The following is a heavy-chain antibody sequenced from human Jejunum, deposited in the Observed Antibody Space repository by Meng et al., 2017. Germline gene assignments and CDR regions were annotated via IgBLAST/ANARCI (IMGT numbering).Heavy chain of an antibody. J-gene: IGHJ4*02. CDR3: ARALGTYGTFFDY. Sequence: PDSGPSMVNPSGTRSLPCSVSGDSITSSNWWSWVRQSPGKGLEWIGEIFHTGSTNYNPSLRSRLTISVDKSKNQFSLKLSSVTAADTAVYYCARALGTYGTFFDYWGQGTLVTVSS. CDR1: GDSITSSNW. V-gene: IGHV4-4*02. CDR2: IFHTGST. D-gene: IGHD2-8*01.